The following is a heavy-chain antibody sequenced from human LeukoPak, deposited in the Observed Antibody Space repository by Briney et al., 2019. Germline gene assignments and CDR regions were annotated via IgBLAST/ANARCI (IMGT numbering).Heavy chain of an antibody. CDR3: VKDRDGGNFYFDY. CDR1: GFIFRSFG. V-gene: IGHV3-30*02. J-gene: IGHJ4*02. D-gene: IGHD5-24*01. CDR2: IRSDGGAT. Sequence: GGSLRLSCAPSGFIFRSFGMHWVRQAPGKGLEWVSFIRSDGGATDYAASVKGRLTVSRDNSKSTLYLQMNDLRVEDTAVYYCVKDRDGGNFYFDYWGQGVLVTVSS.